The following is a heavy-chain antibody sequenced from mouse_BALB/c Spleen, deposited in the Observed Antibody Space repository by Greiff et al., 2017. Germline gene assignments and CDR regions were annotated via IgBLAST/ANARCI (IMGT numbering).Heavy chain of an antibody. CDR1: GHTFTSYW. D-gene: IGHD1-1*01. J-gene: IGHJ4*01. V-gene: IGHV1-69*02. CDR2: IYPSDSYT. CDR3: TRGGLLRSPYAMDY. Sequence: VQLQQSGAELVRPGASVKLSCKASGHTFTSYWINWVKQRPGQGLEWIGNIYPSDSYTNYNQKFKDKATLTVDKSSSTAYMQLSSPTSEDSAVYYCTRGGLLRSPYAMDYWGQGTSVTVSS.